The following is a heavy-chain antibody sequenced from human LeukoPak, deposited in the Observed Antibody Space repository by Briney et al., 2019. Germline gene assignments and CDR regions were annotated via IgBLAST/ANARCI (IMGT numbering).Heavy chain of an antibody. CDR3: ARLAGTDMIGYFQD. CDR1: GYTFTSYG. D-gene: IGHD5-18*01. CDR2: ISAYNGNT. Sequence: GASVKVSCKASGYTFTSYGISWVRQAPGQGLEWMGWISAYNGNTIYAQKLQGRVTMTTDTSTSTAYMELRSLRSDDTAVYYCARLAGTDMIGYFQDWGQGTLVTVSS. J-gene: IGHJ1*01. V-gene: IGHV1-18*01.